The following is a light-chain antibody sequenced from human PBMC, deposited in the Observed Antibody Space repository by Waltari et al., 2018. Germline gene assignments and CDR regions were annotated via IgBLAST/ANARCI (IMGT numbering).Light chain of an antibody. CDR3: QSYDGGIWV. CDR2: EDD. Sequence: FMLTQPHSVSESPAKTVTMSSTRNSGRIGSNYVHWYPQRPGGAPTIVIFEDDQRPSGVPDRFSGSIDSASNSASLTLSGLEIEDEGDYYCQSYDGGIWVFGGGTRLTVL. CDR1: SGRIGSNY. J-gene: IGLJ3*02. V-gene: IGLV6-57*03.